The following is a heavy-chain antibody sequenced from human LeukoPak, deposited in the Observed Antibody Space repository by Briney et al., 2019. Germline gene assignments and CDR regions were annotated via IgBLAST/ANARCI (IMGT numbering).Heavy chain of an antibody. CDR1: GGSISSGGYS. Sequence: PSETLSLTCTVSGGSISSGGYSWSWIRQPPGKGLEWIGYIYHSGSTYYNPSLKSRVTISVDRSKNQFSLELSSVTAADTAVYYCARNLPPVDVWGQGTTVTVSS. CDR3: ARNLPPVDV. CDR2: IYHSGST. J-gene: IGHJ6*02. V-gene: IGHV4-30-2*01.